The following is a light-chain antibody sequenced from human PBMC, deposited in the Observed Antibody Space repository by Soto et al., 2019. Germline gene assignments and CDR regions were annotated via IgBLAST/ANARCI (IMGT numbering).Light chain of an antibody. CDR1: QGIRNF. Sequence: DIQMTHSPTSLSASVGDRVTITCRASQGIRNFVAWYQQKPGKAPKILIYAASTLQSGVPSRFSGSGSGTDFTLTINSLQPEDVATYSCQKYSSVPVFGPGTKVEIK. CDR3: QKYSSVPV. V-gene: IGKV1-27*01. CDR2: AAS. J-gene: IGKJ3*01.